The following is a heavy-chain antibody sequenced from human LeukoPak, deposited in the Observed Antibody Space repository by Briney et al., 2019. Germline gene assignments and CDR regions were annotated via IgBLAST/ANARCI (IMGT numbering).Heavy chain of an antibody. V-gene: IGHV3-66*01. CDR2: IYSGGST. J-gene: IGHJ4*02. Sequence: GGSLRLSCAASGFTVSSNYMSWVRQAPGKGLEWVSVIYSGGSTYYADSVKGRFTISRDNSKNTAYLQMNSLRADDTAVYYCARTYSSSWYHFDYWGQGTLVTVSS. D-gene: IGHD6-13*01. CDR3: ARTYSSSWYHFDY. CDR1: GFTVSSNY.